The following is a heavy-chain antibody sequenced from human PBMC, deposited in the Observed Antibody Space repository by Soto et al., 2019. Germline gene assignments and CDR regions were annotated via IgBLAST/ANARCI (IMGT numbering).Heavy chain of an antibody. CDR2: IYYSGST. CDR1: GGSISSGGYY. CDR3: ARDLSFPHAFYV. Sequence: TLSLTCTVSGGSISSGGYYWSWIRQHPGKGLEWIGYIYYSGSTYYNPSLKSRVTISVDTSKNQFSLKLSSVTAAVTAVYYCARDLSFPHAFYVWGQGTMVTVSS. V-gene: IGHV4-31*03. J-gene: IGHJ3*01.